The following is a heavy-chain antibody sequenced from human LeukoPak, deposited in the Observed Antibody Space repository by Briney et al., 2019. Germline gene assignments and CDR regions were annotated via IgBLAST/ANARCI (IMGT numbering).Heavy chain of an antibody. Sequence: GGSLRLSCAASGFTFSSYAMSWVRQAPGKGLEWVSAISGSGGSTYYADSVKGRFTISRDNSKNTLDLQMNSLRAEDAALYYCAKSRYCSSTSCSHDAFDIWGQGTMVTISS. CDR3: AKSRYCSSTSCSHDAFDI. D-gene: IGHD2-2*01. V-gene: IGHV3-23*01. J-gene: IGHJ3*02. CDR1: GFTFSSYA. CDR2: ISGSGGST.